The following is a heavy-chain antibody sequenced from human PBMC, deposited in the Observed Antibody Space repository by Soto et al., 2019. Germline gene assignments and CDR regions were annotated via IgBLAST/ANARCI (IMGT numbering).Heavy chain of an antibody. CDR2: ISYTGSA. Sequence: PSETLSLTCTVSGGSINYSYWTWVRQPPGKGLGWIGYISYTGSANYNASLKSRLTISVDTSKNQFSLKLSSVTAADTALYYCARVNYGDYYYGTEVLGKGTTVSASS. V-gene: IGHV4-59*01. CDR1: GGSINYSY. D-gene: IGHD4-17*01. CDR3: ARVNYGDYYYGTEV. J-gene: IGHJ6*04.